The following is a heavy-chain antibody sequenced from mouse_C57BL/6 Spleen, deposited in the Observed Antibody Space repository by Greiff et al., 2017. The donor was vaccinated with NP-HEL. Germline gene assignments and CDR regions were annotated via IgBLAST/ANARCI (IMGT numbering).Heavy chain of an antibody. J-gene: IGHJ2*01. Sequence: EVKLMESGGGLVQPGGSLSLSCAASGFTFTDYYMSWVRQPPGKALEWLGFIRNKANGYTTEYSASVKGRFTISRDNSQSILYLQMNALRAEDSATYYCARGYYGSSSFDYWGQGTTLTVSS. CDR1: GFTFTDYY. CDR2: IRNKANGYTT. V-gene: IGHV7-3*01. CDR3: ARGYYGSSSFDY. D-gene: IGHD1-1*01.